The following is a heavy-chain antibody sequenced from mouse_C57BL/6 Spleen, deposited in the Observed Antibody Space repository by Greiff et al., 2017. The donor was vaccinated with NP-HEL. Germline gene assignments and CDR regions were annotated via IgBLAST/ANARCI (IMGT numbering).Heavy chain of an antibody. CDR3: ARHEVYYYGSSPAFDV. J-gene: IGHJ1*03. Sequence: VKLMESGAELVKPGASVKLSCKASGYTFTEYTIHWVKQRSGQGLEWIGWFYPGSGSIKYNEKFKDKATLTADKSSSTVYMELSRLTSEDSAVYFCARHEVYYYGSSPAFDVWGTGTTVTVSS. CDR1: GYTFTEYT. D-gene: IGHD1-1*01. CDR2: FYPGSGSI. V-gene: IGHV1-62-2*01.